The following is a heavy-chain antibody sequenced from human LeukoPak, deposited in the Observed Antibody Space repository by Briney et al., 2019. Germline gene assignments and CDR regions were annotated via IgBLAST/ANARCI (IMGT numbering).Heavy chain of an antibody. Sequence: SVKVSCKASGCIYSSYAIIWVRQAPGQELEGMGGIIHLFGTAIYDQKFQGRVRITADESTSTAYMELSSLRSEDTAVYYCARGRIKSRVIVVVPAAMVLSGMDVWGQGTTVTVSS. J-gene: IGHJ6*02. V-gene: IGHV1-69*13. CDR2: IIHLFGTA. CDR1: GCIYSSYA. CDR3: ARGRIKSRVIVVVPAAMVLSGMDV. D-gene: IGHD2-2*01.